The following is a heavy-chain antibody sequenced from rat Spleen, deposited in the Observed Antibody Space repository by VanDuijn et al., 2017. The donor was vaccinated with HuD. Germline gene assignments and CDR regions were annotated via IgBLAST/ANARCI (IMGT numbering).Heavy chain of an antibody. V-gene: IGHV5S10*01. J-gene: IGHJ3*01. CDR1: GFTFSNHD. D-gene: IGHD1-10*01. CDR3: ATRGNNPFAY. Sequence: EVQLVESGGGLVQPGRSLKLSCAASGFTFSNHDMAWVRQAPKKGLEWVATIIYDGSRTYYRDSVKGRFTISRDNAKSTLYLQMDSLRSEDTATYYCATRGNNPFAYWGQGTLVTVSS. CDR2: IIYDGSRT.